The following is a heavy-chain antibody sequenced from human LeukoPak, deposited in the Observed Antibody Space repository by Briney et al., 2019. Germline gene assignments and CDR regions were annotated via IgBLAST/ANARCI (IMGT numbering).Heavy chain of an antibody. Sequence: PGGSLRLSCAASGFTFSDYYMSWIRQAPGKGLEWISYTSSSGITIYYADSVKGRFTMSRDNAKNSLYLQMNSLRAEDTAVYYCARDRYAVDVWGQGTTVTVSS. CDR1: GFTFSDYY. V-gene: IGHV3-11*01. CDR3: ARDRYAVDV. J-gene: IGHJ6*02. CDR2: TSSSGITI.